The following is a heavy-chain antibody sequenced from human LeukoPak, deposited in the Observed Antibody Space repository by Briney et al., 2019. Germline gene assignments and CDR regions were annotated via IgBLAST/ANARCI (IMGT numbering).Heavy chain of an antibody. V-gene: IGHV4-59*08. D-gene: IGHD2-2*02. CDR1: GGSISSYY. J-gene: IGHJ3*02. CDR2: VYYSGST. CDR3: ARRCSGPTCYTDAYDI. Sequence: SETLSLTCTVSGGSISSYYWTWIRQPPGKRLEWIGYVYYSGSTDYNPSLKSRVTISVDTSNKQFSLNLSSVTAADTAVYYCARRCSGPTCYTDAYDIWGQGTMVTVSS.